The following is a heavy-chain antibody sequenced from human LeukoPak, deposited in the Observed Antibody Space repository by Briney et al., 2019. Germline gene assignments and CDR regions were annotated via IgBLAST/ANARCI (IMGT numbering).Heavy chain of an antibody. D-gene: IGHD1-1*01. CDR3: ATGYTTGSDY. J-gene: IGHJ4*02. Sequence: PSETLSLTCTVSGGSISTDHYYWAWIRQPPGKGLEWVASIYYTGATYYNLSLKSRLTISIDTSNNQFSLTLSSVRAADTAVYHCATGYTTGSDYWGQGTLVTVSS. V-gene: IGHV4-39*01. CDR1: GGSISTDHYY. CDR2: IYYTGAT.